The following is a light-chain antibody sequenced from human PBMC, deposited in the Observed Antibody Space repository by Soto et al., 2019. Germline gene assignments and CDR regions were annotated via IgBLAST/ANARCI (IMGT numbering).Light chain of an antibody. V-gene: IGLV3-21*02. CDR2: DDT. CDR3: QVWDSTSDHWV. Sequence: SYELTQTPSVSVAPGQTARITCGGNNMRNKSVQWYQQKPGQAPVVVVYDDTNRPSGIPERFSVSNSGNTATLTISRVEAGDEADYYCQVWDSTSDHWVFGGGTKLTV. CDR1: NMRNKS. J-gene: IGLJ3*02.